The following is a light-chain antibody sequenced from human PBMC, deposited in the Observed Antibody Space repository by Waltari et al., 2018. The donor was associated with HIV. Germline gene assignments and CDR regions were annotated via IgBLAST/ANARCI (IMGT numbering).Light chain of an antibody. CDR1: SSDVGVYNY. Sequence: QSALTQPAAVSGYPGQSITISCTGTSSDVGVYNYVSWYQQHPGKAPKVMIYDVTKRPSGVSNRFSASKSGNTASLTISGLQAEDEADYYCCSYTSSSTWVFGGGTKLTVL. CDR2: DVT. CDR3: CSYTSSSTWV. J-gene: IGLJ3*02. V-gene: IGLV2-14*01.